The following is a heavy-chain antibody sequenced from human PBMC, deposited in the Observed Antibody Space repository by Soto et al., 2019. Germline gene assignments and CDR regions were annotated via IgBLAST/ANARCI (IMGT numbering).Heavy chain of an antibody. CDR1: GFTFSSYA. D-gene: IGHD2-2*03. Sequence: PGGSLRLSCAASGFTFSSYAMSWVRQAPGKGLEWVAAISCSGSNKYYADSVKGRFTISRDNSKNTLYLQMNSLRAEDTAVYYCAKDWIPIRFDPWGQGTLVTVSS. J-gene: IGHJ5*02. V-gene: IGHV3-23*01. CDR2: ISCSGSNK. CDR3: AKDWIPIRFDP.